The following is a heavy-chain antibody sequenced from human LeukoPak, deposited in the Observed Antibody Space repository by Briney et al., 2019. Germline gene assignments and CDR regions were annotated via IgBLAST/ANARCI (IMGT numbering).Heavy chain of an antibody. D-gene: IGHD2-2*01. CDR3: AVVPAALRSFDY. V-gene: IGHV1-18*01. Sequence: ASVKVSCKASGYTFTSYGISWVRQAPGQGLEWMGWISAYNGNTNYAQKLQGRVTMTTDTSTSTAYMELRSLRSDDTAVYYCAVVPAALRSFDYWGQGTLVTVSS. J-gene: IGHJ4*02. CDR2: ISAYNGNT. CDR1: GYTFTSYG.